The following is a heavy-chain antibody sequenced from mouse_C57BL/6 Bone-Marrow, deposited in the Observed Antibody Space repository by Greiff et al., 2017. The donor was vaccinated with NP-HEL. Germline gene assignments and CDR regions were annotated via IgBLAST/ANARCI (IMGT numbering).Heavy chain of an antibody. CDR1: GYSFTDYN. CDR3: AREHYYGTRREDYFDY. Sequence: VQLKESGPELVKPGASVKISCKASGYSFTDYNMNWVKQSNGKSLEWIGVINPNYGTTSYNQKFKGKATLTVDQSSSTAYMQLNSLTSEDSAVYYCAREHYYGTRREDYFDYWGQGTTLTVSS. J-gene: IGHJ2*01. CDR2: INPNYGTT. D-gene: IGHD1-1*02. V-gene: IGHV1-39*01.